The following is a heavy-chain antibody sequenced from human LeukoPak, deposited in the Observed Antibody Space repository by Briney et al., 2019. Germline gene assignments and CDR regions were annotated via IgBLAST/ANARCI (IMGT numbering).Heavy chain of an antibody. CDR1: GGSISSSSYY. J-gene: IGHJ4*02. D-gene: IGHD2-2*03. V-gene: IGHV4-39*01. Sequence: SETLSLTCTVSGGSISSSSYYWGWIRQPPGKGLEWIGSIYYSGSTYYNPSLKSRVTISVDTSKNQFSLKLSSVTAADTAVYYCARLTAWINVMYYFDYWRQGTLVTVSP. CDR3: ARLTAWINVMYYFDY. CDR2: IYYSGST.